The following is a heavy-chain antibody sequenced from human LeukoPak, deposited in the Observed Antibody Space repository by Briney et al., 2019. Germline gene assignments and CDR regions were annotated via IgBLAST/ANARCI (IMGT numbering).Heavy chain of an antibody. CDR1: GYTFTSYA. V-gene: IGHV1-69*13. CDR3: ARDRRFGIETDFDY. J-gene: IGHJ4*02. Sequence: ASVKVSCKASGYTFTSYAISWVRQAPGQGLEWMGGIIPIFGTANYAQKFQGRVTITADESTSTAYMELSSLRSEDTAVYYCARDRRFGIETDFDYWGQGTLVTVSS. CDR2: IIPIFGTA. D-gene: IGHD3-3*01.